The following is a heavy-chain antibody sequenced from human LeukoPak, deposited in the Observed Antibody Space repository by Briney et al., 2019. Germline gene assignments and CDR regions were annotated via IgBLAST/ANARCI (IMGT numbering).Heavy chain of an antibody. V-gene: IGHV6-1*01. CDR3: ARHRQAGTSHAIDS. J-gene: IGHJ4*02. Sequence: SQTLSLTCAISGDSVSSNSAAWNWIRQSPSRGLEWLGRTYYRSKWYSEYAVSVRGRTTINPDTSKNQFSLQLNSVTPEDTAVYYCARHRQAGTSHAIDSWGQGILVTVSS. CDR1: GDSVSSNSAA. D-gene: IGHD1-7*01. CDR2: TYYRSKWYS.